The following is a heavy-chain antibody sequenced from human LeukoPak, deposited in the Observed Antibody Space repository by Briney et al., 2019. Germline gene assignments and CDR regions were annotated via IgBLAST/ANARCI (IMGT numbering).Heavy chain of an antibody. CDR3: AKDRCSNGVGCYYYYMDV. CDR2: IKEDGSEA. J-gene: IGHJ6*03. CDR1: GFTFSRYW. V-gene: IGHV3-7*01. D-gene: IGHD2-8*01. Sequence: PGGSLRLSCAAAGFTFSRYWMSWVRQATGKGLECVAKIKEDGSEAHYVDSVKGRFTISRDNAKESLYLQMNSLRAEDTAVYYCAKDRCSNGVGCYYYYMDVWGKGTTVTISS.